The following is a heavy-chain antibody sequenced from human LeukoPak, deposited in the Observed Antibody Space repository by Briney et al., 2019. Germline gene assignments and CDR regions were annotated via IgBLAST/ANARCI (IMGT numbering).Heavy chain of an antibody. V-gene: IGHV4-31*03. CDR3: ARNYGSGSSSNNWFDP. CDR2: IYYSGST. Sequence: SQTLSLTCTVSGGSISSGGYYWRWIRQHPGTGLEWIGYIYYSGSTYYNPSLKSRVTISVDTSKNQFSLKLSSVTAADTAVYYCARNYGSGSSSNNWFDPWGQGTLVTVSS. CDR1: GGSISSGGYY. J-gene: IGHJ5*02. D-gene: IGHD3-10*01.